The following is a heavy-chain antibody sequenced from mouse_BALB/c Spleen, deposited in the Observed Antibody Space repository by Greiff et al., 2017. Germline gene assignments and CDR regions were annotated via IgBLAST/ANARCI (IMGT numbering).Heavy chain of an antibody. Sequence: QVQLQESGPGLVAPSQSLSITCTVSGFSLTSYGVHWVRQPPGKGLEWLGVIWAGGSTNYNSALMSRLSISKDNSKSQVFLKMYSRQTDDTAMYYCAREGRLLAWFADWGQGARVSVSA. CDR2: IWAGGST. D-gene: IGHD2-3*01. J-gene: IGHJ3*01. CDR1: GFSLTSYG. CDR3: AREGRLLAWFAD. V-gene: IGHV2-9*02.